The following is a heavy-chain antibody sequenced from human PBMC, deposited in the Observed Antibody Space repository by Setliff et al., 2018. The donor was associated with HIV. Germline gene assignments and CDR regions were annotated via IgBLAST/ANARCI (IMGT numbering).Heavy chain of an antibody. CDR3: ARTRAPYFFDF. Sequence: PSETLSLTCTVSGGSIFGYYWTWIRQPPGKGLEWIGYVHSNGDINYSPSLKSRITISVDTSKNQFSLQLNSVTAADTAVYFCARTRAPYFFDFWGQGAQVTVSS. V-gene: IGHV4-4*08. J-gene: IGHJ4*02. CDR1: GGSIFGYY. D-gene: IGHD1-26*01. CDR2: VHSNGDI.